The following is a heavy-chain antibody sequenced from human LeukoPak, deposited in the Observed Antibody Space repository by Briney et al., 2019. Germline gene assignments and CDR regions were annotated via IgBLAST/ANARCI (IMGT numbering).Heavy chain of an antibody. CDR2: IYYSGSA. J-gene: IGHJ4*02. CDR1: GGSISSSSYY. V-gene: IGHV4-39*01. CDR3: ARHQEGEWFGELFDY. Sequence: SETLSLTCTVSGGSISSSSYYWGWLGQPPGKGLEWIGSIYYSGSAYYNPSLLGRVTMSVDSSKSQFSLRLTSVTAADTAVYYCARHQEGEWFGELFDYWGQGTLVNVSS. D-gene: IGHD3-10*01.